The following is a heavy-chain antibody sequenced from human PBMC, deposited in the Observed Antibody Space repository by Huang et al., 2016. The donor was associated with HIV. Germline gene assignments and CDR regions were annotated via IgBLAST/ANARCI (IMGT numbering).Heavy chain of an antibody. V-gene: IGHV3-21*01. CDR2: ISSSSSAI. J-gene: IGHJ4*02. D-gene: IGHD4-17*01. CDR1: GFTFSTYS. CDR3: AKMTTVTHADY. Sequence: EVQLVESGGGLVKPGGSLRLSCAASGFTFSTYSMNWVRQAPGKGLVWVSSISSSSSAIYYADSLKGRFTISRDNAKNSLYLQMDSLRVEDTAVYYCAKMTTVTHADYWGQGTLVTVSS.